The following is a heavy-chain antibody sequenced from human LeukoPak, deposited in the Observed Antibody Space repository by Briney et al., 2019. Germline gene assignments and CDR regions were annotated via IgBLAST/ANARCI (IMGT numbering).Heavy chain of an antibody. CDR1: GFTFSSFA. CDR2: ISGSGSST. CDR3: AKEASRGDYYPEYFQH. D-gene: IGHD4-17*01. J-gene: IGHJ1*01. Sequence: PGGSLRLSCAASGFTFSSFAMSWVRQAPGKGLEWVSGISGSGSSTYYADSVKGRFTISRDTSKNTLYLQMNRLRAEDTAVYYCAKEASRGDYYPEYFQHWGQGTLVTVSS. V-gene: IGHV3-23*01.